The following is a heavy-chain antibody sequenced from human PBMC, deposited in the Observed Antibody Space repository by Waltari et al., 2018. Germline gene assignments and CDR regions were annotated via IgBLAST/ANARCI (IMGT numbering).Heavy chain of an antibody. D-gene: IGHD3-16*02. Sequence: EVQLLESGGGLVQPGFTFSSYAMSWVRQAPGKGLEWVSAVSGSGGSTSYADSVKGRFTIARDNSKSTLYLQVNSLRAEDTAVYYCAKESQYDYVWGSYRYTGGSKVDWGQGTLVTVSS. J-gene: IGHJ4*02. V-gene: IGHV3-23*01. CDR3: AKESQYDYVWGSYRYTGGSKVD. CDR1: FTFSSYA. CDR2: VSGSGGST.